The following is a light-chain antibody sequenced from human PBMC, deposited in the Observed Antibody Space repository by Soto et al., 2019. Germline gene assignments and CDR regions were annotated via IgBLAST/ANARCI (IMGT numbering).Light chain of an antibody. J-gene: IGKJ1*01. V-gene: IGKV3-20*01. Sequence: EIVLTQSPGTLSLSPGERATLSCRASQSVSSSYLAWYQQKPGQAPRLLFYGASSRATGIPDRFSGSGSGTDFTLTISRLEPEDFAVYYCQQYGSSRTFGQGTKVDI. CDR1: QSVSSSY. CDR2: GAS. CDR3: QQYGSSRT.